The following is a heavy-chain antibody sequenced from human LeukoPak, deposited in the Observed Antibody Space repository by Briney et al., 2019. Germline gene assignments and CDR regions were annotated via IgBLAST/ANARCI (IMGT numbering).Heavy chain of an antibody. V-gene: IGHV4-34*01. CDR2: INHSGST. Sequence: PSETLSLTCAVYGGSFSGYYWSWIRQPPGKGLEWIGEINHSGSTNYNPSLKSRVTISVDTSKNQFSLKLSSVTAADTAAYYCARARYDILTGSHVAFDYWGQGTLVTVSS. D-gene: IGHD3-9*01. CDR1: GGSFSGYY. J-gene: IGHJ4*02. CDR3: ARARYDILTGSHVAFDY.